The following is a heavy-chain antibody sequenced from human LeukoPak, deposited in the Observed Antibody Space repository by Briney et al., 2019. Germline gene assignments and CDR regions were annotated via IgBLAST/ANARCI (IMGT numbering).Heavy chain of an antibody. CDR3: ARDGRIAVGLYYYYGMDV. Sequence: GRSLRLSCAASGFTFSSYEMNWVRQAPGKGLVWVSYISSSGSTIYYADSVKGRFTISRDNAKNSLYLQMNSLRAEDTAVYYCARDGRIAVGLYYYYGMDVWGQGTMVTVSS. CDR2: ISSSGSTI. J-gene: IGHJ6*02. D-gene: IGHD6-19*01. V-gene: IGHV3-48*03. CDR1: GFTFSSYE.